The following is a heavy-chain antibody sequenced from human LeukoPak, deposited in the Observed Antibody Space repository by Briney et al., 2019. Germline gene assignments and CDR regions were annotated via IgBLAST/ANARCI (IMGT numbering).Heavy chain of an antibody. V-gene: IGHV3-21*01. CDR2: ISSSSSYI. CDR1: GFTFSSYS. D-gene: IGHD4-17*01. J-gene: IGHJ4*02. Sequence: PGGSLRLSCAASGFTFSSYSMNWVRQAPGKGLEWVSSISSSSSYIYYADSVKGRFTISRDNAKNSLYLQMNSLRAEDTAVYYCATATRATYGDYFGYWGQGTLVTVPS. CDR3: ATATRATYGDYFGY.